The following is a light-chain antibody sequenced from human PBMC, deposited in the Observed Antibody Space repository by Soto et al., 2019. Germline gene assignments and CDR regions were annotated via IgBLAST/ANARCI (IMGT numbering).Light chain of an antibody. V-gene: IGKV1-39*01. CDR2: AAS. Sequence: DIQMTQSPSSLSASVGDRVTITCRASQTIGGHLNWYQQIPGKAPKLLIYAASSLQSGVPSRFSGSGSGTDFTLTISSLQPEDFATYYCQQSYSTPPITFGQGTRLEIK. CDR3: QQSYSTPPIT. J-gene: IGKJ5*01. CDR1: QTIGGH.